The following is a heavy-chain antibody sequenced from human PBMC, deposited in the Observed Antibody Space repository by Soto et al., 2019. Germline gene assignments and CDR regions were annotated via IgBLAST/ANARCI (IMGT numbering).Heavy chain of an antibody. J-gene: IGHJ4*02. V-gene: IGHV1-8*01. CDR2: MNPTSGDT. D-gene: IGHD3-22*01. CDR3: AKVSRSGSAIDLDY. CDR1: GYTFSSYY. Sequence: QVQLVQSGAEVKKPVASVKVSCKASGYTFSSYYINWVRQATGQVLEWMAWMNPTSGDTGFAQKFQGRVTMTRNTSITTAYMELYILRSEDTAVYYCAKVSRSGSAIDLDYWGQGTLVIVSP.